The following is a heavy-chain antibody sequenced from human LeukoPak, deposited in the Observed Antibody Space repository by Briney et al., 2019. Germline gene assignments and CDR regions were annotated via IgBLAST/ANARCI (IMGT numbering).Heavy chain of an antibody. J-gene: IGHJ4*02. Sequence: RSLRLSCAASGFTYINYAMPWLRQARAKPLNLVTVVSYDGTKKYYADSVKGRFTISRYSSKNTLYLEMDSLRADDTAVYYCARDVNVGTTNFYFDYWGQGTLVTVSS. CDR1: GFTYINYA. CDR3: ARDVNVGTTNFYFDY. D-gene: IGHD7-27*01. V-gene: IGHV3-30*01. CDR2: VSYDGTKK.